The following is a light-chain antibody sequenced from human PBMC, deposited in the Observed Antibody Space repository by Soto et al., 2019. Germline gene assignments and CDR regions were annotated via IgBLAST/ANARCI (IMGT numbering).Light chain of an antibody. J-gene: IGKJ4*01. Sequence: VLTHSPGTLSLSPGERATLSCRASQSVRSNYLAWYQQKPGQAPRFLIYDASTRATGIPDRFSGSGSGTDFTLTISRLESEDFAVYYCQQYGSSPFTFAGGTKVDIK. CDR3: QQYGSSPFT. V-gene: IGKV3-20*01. CDR1: QSVRSNY. CDR2: DAS.